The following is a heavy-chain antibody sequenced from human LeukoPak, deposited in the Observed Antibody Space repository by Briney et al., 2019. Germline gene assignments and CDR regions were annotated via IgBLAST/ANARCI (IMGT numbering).Heavy chain of an antibody. CDR3: ARDGTAAGLYFDL. J-gene: IGHJ4*01. CDR2: IRQDGGEK. D-gene: IGHD6-13*01. CDR1: GFTFTDYW. V-gene: IGHV3-7*01. Sequence: GGSLRLSCAVSGFTFTDYWMNWVRQAPGKGLEWVASIRQDGGEKSYVDSVKGRFTISRDNTKSSLYPQINSLRAEDTAVYYCARDGTAAGLYFDLWGQGTLVTVSS.